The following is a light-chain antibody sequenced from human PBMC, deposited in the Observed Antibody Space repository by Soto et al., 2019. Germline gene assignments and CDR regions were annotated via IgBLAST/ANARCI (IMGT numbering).Light chain of an antibody. CDR1: QSISSY. CDR3: QQYGSSPT. V-gene: IGKV1-39*01. J-gene: IGKJ5*01. CDR2: AAS. Sequence: DIQMTQSPSSLSASVGDRVTITCRASQSISSYLNWYQQKPGKAPKLLIYAASSLQSGVPSRFSSSGSGTDFTLTVSRLEPEDLAVYYCQQYGSSPTSGQGTRLEIK.